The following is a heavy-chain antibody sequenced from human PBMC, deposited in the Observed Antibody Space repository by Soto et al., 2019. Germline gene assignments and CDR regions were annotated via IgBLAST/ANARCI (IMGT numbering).Heavy chain of an antibody. CDR1: GETVYISV. CDR2: IIPIFGTA. CDR3: ARIVVATE. J-gene: IGHJ4*02. Sequence: SVKVGSTSSGETVYISVVTWVRQAPGQGLEWMGGIIPIFGTANYAQKFQGRVTITADESTSTAYMELSSLRSENTAVYYCARIVVATEWCQGTLVTDSS. V-gene: IGHV1-69*13. D-gene: IGHD1-26*01.